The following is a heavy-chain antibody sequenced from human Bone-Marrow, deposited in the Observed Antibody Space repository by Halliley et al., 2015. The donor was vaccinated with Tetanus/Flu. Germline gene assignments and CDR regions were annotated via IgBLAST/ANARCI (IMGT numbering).Heavy chain of an antibody. D-gene: IGHD2-2*01. CDR2: IDPDGNEK. CDR1: GFTFSNYW. J-gene: IGHJ1*01. Sequence: PLRLSCVASGFTFSNYWMTWVRQAPGKGLEWVANIDPDGNEKKYVDSVKGRFTISRDNAKNSLYLQMSGLRAEDSALYYCVRTEYSTAYPSWGQGTLVTVSS. V-gene: IGHV3-7*01. CDR3: VRTEYSTAYPS.